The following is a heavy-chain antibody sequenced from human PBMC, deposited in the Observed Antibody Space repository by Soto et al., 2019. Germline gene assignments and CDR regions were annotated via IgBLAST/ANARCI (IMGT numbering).Heavy chain of an antibody. V-gene: IGHV3-11*01. Sequence: VQLVESGGGLVKPGGSLRLSCAASGFTFSDYYMSWIRQAPGKGLEWVSYISSSGSTIYYADSVKVRFTISRDNSKNSLYLQMNSLRAEDTAVYYCARANDYGDYWRAFDIWGQGTMVTVSS. CDR3: ARANDYGDYWRAFDI. CDR1: GFTFSDYY. D-gene: IGHD4-17*01. J-gene: IGHJ3*02. CDR2: ISSSGSTI.